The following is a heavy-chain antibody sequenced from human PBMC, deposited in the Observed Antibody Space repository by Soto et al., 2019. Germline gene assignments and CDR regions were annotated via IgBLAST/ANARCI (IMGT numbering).Heavy chain of an antibody. V-gene: IGHV4-30-2*01. CDR3: ARVPDY. J-gene: IGHJ4*02. CDR2: IYHSGST. Sequence: SETLSLTCAVSGGSISSGGYSWSWIRQPPGKGLEWIGYIYHSGSTYYNPSLKSRVTISVDRSKNQFSLKLSSVTAADTAVYYGARVPDYWGQGTLLTVSS. CDR1: GGSISSGGYS.